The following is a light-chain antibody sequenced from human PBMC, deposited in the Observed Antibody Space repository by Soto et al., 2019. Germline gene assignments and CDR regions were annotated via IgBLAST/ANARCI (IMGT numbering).Light chain of an antibody. J-gene: IGLJ2*01. Sequence: QSALTQSASVSGSPGQSITISCTGTSSDVGGYNYVSWFQQHPGKAPKLMIYEVTNRPSGVSNRFSGSKSGNTASLTISGLQAEDEADYYCSSYTNSGTHVVFGGGTKVTVL. V-gene: IGLV2-14*01. CDR1: SSDVGGYNY. CDR3: SSYTNSGTHVV. CDR2: EVT.